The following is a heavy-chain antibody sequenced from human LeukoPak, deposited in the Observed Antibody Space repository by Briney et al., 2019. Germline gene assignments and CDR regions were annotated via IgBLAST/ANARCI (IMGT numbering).Heavy chain of an antibody. CDR1: RFTFSSYA. CDR2: ISGSGCRT. Sequence: GGSLRLSCAASRFTFSSYAMSWVRQAPGKGREWVSAISGSGCRTFYGDSVKGRFTISRDNSKNPRYRQMNSLRAEATAVYYCAKDRWVVPAAYDYWGQGTLVTVSS. CDR3: AKDRWVVPAAYDY. V-gene: IGHV3-23*01. D-gene: IGHD2-2*01. J-gene: IGHJ4*02.